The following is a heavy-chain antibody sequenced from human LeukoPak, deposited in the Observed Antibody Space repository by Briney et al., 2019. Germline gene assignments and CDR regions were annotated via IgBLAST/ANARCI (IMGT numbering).Heavy chain of an antibody. CDR3: ARDGPSMVRAVIPSDI. CDR2: INPHSGGT. D-gene: IGHD3-10*01. J-gene: IGHJ3*02. CDR1: GYTFTGYY. Sequence: GASVKVSCKASGYTFTGYYMHWVRQAPGQGLEWMGWINPHSGGTYYAQKFQGRVTMTWDSSTSTAYMELSNLRSDDTAVYYCARDGPSMVRAVIPSDIWGQGTMVTVSS. V-gene: IGHV1-2*02.